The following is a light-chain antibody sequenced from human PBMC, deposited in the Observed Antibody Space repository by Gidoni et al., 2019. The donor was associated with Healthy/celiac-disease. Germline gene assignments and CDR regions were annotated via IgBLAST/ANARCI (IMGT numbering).Light chain of an antibody. J-gene: IGKJ2*01. CDR3: QQLNNNHYT. CDR1: PAIRSY. CDR2: DAS. V-gene: IGKV1-9*01. Sequence: IQFTTSPSSLSASLVDRVTITCRASPAIRSYLAWYQQKPGRDPKLLIYDASTLQSGVPSRWCGSGSGTDFTLTISSMQPEDYATYYCQQLNNNHYTFGQXTKLEIK.